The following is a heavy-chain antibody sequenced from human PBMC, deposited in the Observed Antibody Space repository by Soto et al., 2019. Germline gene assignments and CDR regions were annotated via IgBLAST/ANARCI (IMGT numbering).Heavy chain of an antibody. CDR3: PTGLSNGYYNFDY. D-gene: IGHD3-22*01. V-gene: IGHV3-15*01. J-gene: IGHJ4*02. CDR2: IKGEADGGTT. Sequence: PGGSLRLSCAASGFTFSNAWMSWVRQAPGKGLEWVGRIKGEADGGTTDYAAPVKGRITISRDHSKDTLYLQMNSLKTEDTAVYYCPTGLSNGYYNFDYWGQGTPVTVSS. CDR1: GFTFSNAW.